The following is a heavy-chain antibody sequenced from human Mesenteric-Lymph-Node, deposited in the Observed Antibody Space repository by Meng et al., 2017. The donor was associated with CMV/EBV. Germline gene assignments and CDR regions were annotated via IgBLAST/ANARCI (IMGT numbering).Heavy chain of an antibody. Sequence: LSCPVSGGSISRNSDYWGWIRQPPGKGLEWIGSVYYSGSAYYNPSLKSRVTISVDTSKNQFFLNLISVTAADTAVFYCVRVQGGWFDPWGQGTLVTVSS. CDR2: VYYSGSA. CDR3: VRVQGGWFDP. J-gene: IGHJ5*02. CDR1: GGSISRNSDY. V-gene: IGHV4-39*07.